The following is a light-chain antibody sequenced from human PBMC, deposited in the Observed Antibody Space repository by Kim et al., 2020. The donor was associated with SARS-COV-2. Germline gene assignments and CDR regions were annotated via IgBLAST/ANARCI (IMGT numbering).Light chain of an antibody. CDR2: ESS. Sequence: DIQMTQSPSTLSASVGDRVTISCRASQSISSWLAWYQQKPGKAPNLLIYESSSLESGVPSRFSGSGTEFTLTISSLQPDDFATYYCQQYNSYPLTFGGGTKVDIK. J-gene: IGKJ4*01. CDR1: QSISSW. CDR3: QQYNSYPLT. V-gene: IGKV1-5*03.